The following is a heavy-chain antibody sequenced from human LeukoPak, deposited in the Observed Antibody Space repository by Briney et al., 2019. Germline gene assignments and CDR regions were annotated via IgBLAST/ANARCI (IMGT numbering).Heavy chain of an antibody. CDR2: ITYDGGNK. J-gene: IGHJ4*02. D-gene: IGHD3-16*01. CDR1: GFTFSSFA. Sequence: GRSLRLSCAASGFTFSSFAMNWVRQAPGKGLEWVAIITYDGGNKYYVDSVKGRFTISRDNAKNSLYLQMNSLRDEDTAVYYCARGGRFFDYWGQGTLVTVSS. V-gene: IGHV3-30-3*01. CDR3: ARGGRFFDY.